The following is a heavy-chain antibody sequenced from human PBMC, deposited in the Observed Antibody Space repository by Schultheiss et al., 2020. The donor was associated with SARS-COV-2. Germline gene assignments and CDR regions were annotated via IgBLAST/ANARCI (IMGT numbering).Heavy chain of an antibody. CDR1: GFTFSSYS. J-gene: IGHJ6*02. Sequence: GGSLRLSCAASGFTFSSYSMNWVRQAPGKGLEWVSSISSSSSYIYYADSVKGRFTISRDNAKNSLYLQMNSLRAEDTAVYYCARFLVQNVVPAAYYYYYYGMDVWGQGTTVTVSS. D-gene: IGHD2-2*01. V-gene: IGHV3-21*01. CDR2: ISSSSSYI. CDR3: ARFLVQNVVPAAYYYYYYGMDV.